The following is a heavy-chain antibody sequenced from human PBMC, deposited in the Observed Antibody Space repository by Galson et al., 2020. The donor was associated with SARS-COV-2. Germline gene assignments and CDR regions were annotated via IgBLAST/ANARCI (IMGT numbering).Heavy chain of an antibody. Sequence: SETLSLTCTVSGCSISSARYYWRWIRPPAGKGLEWLGRIHTSGSTNYNPPLKSRVTISVDTSKNQFSLKLSSVTAADTAVDYCAVYYYDSSGVVEGGIDYWGEGTLVTVSS. CDR3: AVYYYDSSGVVEGGIDY. J-gene: IGHJ4*02. CDR1: GCSISSARYY. D-gene: IGHD3-22*01. V-gene: IGHV4-61*02. CDR2: IHTSGST.